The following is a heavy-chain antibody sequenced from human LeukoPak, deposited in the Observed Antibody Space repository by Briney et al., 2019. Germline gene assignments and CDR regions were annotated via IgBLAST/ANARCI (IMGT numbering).Heavy chain of an antibody. D-gene: IGHD1-26*01. CDR1: GVSISSYY. CDR3: ARFSGSYLDY. CDR2: IYYSGST. J-gene: IGHJ4*02. V-gene: IGHV4-59*01. Sequence: SETLSLTCSVSGVSISSYYWSWIRQPPGKGLEWVGYIYYSGSTNYNPSLKSRVTISVDTYKNQFSLKLGSVTAADTAVDYCARFSGSYLDYWGQGTLVTVSS.